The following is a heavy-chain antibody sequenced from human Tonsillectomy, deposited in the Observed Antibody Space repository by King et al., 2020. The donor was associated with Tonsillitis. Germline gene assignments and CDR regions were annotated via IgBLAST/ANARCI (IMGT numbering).Heavy chain of an antibody. D-gene: IGHD3-22*01. J-gene: IGHJ4*02. CDR3: ARDHYYDSSDYYSTFDY. CDR1: GFTFSRYA. CDR2: ISYDGSNK. V-gene: IGHV3-30*01. Sequence: VQLVESGGGVVQPGRSLRLSCAASGFTFSRYAIHWVRQAPGKGLEWVAVISYDGSNKYYADSVKGRFPISRDNSKNTLYLQMNSLRAEDTAVYYCARDHYYDSSDYYSTFDYWGQGTLVTVSS.